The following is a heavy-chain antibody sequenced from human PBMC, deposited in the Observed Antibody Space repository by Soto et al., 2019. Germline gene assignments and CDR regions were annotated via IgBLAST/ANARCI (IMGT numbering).Heavy chain of an antibody. V-gene: IGHV4-31*03. Sequence: SETLSLTCTVSGGSISSGGYYWSWIRQHPGKGLEWIGYIYYSGSTYYNPSLKSRVTISVDTSKNQFSLKLSSVTAADTAVYYCAARTLDISLYDNYYYYMDVWGKGTTVTVSS. CDR3: AARTLDISLYDNYYYYMDV. CDR1: GGSISSGGYY. J-gene: IGHJ6*03. CDR2: IYYSGST. D-gene: IGHD2-2*03.